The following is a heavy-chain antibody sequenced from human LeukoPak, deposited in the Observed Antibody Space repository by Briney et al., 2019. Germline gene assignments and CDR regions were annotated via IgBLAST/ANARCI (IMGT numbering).Heavy chain of an antibody. CDR2: ISYDGSNK. V-gene: IGHV3-30*18. CDR3: AKRDYCSSTTCRYYFEY. J-gene: IGHJ4*02. Sequence: GGSLRLSCAASGFTSSTYGMHWVRQAPGKGLEWGALISYDGSNKYYAESVKGRFTIYRDDSKNTLYLQMNSLRAEDTAVYYCAKRDYCSSTTCRYYFEYWGQGTLVTVSS. CDR1: GFTSSTYG. D-gene: IGHD2-2*01.